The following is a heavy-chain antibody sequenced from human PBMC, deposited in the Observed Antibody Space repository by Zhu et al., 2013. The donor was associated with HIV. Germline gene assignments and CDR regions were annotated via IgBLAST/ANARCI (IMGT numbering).Heavy chain of an antibody. J-gene: IGHJ4*02. V-gene: IGHV1-46*01. CDR1: GYSFTSYY. CDR3: AREVERIVDY. CDR2: IDPSGDNT. D-gene: IGHD1-1*01. Sequence: QVQLVQSGAEVKKPGASVKVSCKGSGYSFTSYYMHWVRQAPGQGLEWVGIIDPSGDNTNYAQKFQGRVTMTRDTSARTVYMELSSLRSEDTALYFCAREVERIVDYWGQGTLVTVSS.